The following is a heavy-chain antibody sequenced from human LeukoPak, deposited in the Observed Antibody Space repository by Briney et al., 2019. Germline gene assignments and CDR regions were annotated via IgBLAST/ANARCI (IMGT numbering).Heavy chain of an antibody. V-gene: IGHV1-2*02. CDR3: AREFPPPGYYYYGMDV. J-gene: IGHJ6*02. CDR2: INPNSAGT. Sequence: ASVNVSCKASGYTFTGYYMHWVRQAPGQGLEWMGWINPNSAGTNYAQKIQGRVTMTRDTSISTAYMELSRLRSDDTAVYYCAREFPPPGYYYYGMDVWGQGTTVSVSS. D-gene: IGHD3-10*01. CDR1: GYTFTGYY.